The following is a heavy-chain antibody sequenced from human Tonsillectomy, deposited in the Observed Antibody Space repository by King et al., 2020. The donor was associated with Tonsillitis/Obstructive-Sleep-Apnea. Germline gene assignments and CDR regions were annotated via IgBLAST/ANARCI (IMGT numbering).Heavy chain of an antibody. J-gene: IGHJ4*02. CDR3: AKDGVGGLRFLEWLLPY. Sequence: QLVQSGGGVVQPGRSLRLSCAASGFTFSSYGMHWGRQAPGKGLEWVAVISYDGSNKYYADSVKGRFTISRDNSKNTLYLQMNSLRAEDTAVYYCAKDGVGGLRFLEWLLPYWGQGTLVTVSS. V-gene: IGHV3-30*18. CDR2: ISYDGSNK. CDR1: GFTFSSYG. D-gene: IGHD3-3*01.